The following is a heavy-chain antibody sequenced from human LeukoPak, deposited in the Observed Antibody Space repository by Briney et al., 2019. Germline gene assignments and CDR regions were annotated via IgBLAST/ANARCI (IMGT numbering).Heavy chain of an antibody. Sequence: SLRLSCAASGFTFSSYAMHWVRQAPGKGLEWVAVISYDGSNKYYADSVKGRFTISRDNSKNTLCLQMNSLRAEDTAVYYCAKVPYGDYVFAFDYWGQGTLVTVSS. D-gene: IGHD4-17*01. V-gene: IGHV3-30*04. CDR1: GFTFSSYA. CDR2: ISYDGSNK. J-gene: IGHJ4*02. CDR3: AKVPYGDYVFAFDY.